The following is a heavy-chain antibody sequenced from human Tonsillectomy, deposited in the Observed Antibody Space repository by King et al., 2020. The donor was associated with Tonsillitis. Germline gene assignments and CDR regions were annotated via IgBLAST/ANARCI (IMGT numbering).Heavy chain of an antibody. V-gene: IGHV3-33*08. J-gene: IGHJ4*02. CDR3: AGDQEDGDFLDY. CDR2: IWYNGSNK. Sequence: VQLVESGGGVVQPGRSLRLSCAASGFTFSSYGIHWVCQAPGKGLEWVAVIWYNGSNKYYADSVKGRFTISRDNSKNTLYLQMNSPRVEDAAVYYCAGDQEDGDFLDYWGQGTLVTVSS. CDR1: GFTFSSYG. D-gene: IGHD4-17*01.